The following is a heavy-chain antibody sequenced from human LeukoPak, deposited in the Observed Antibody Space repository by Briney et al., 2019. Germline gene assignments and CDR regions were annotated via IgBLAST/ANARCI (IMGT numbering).Heavy chain of an antibody. V-gene: IGHV3-30*03. CDR1: GFTFSSYG. D-gene: IGHD3-10*01. CDR3: ATLSWFGELHYFDY. Sequence: GGSLRLSCAASGFTFSSYGMHWVRQAPGKGLEWVAVISYDGSNKYYADSVKGRFTISRDNSKNTLYLQMNSLRAEDTAVYYCATLSWFGELHYFDYWGQGTLVTVSS. CDR2: ISYDGSNK. J-gene: IGHJ4*02.